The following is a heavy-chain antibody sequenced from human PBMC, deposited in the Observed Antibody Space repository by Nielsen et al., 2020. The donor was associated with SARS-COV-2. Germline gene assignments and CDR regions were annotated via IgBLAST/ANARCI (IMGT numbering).Heavy chain of an antibody. CDR2: ISYDGSNK. D-gene: IGHD3-16*01. CDR3: AKVTFGGVIYFDY. CDR1: GFTFSSYG. Sequence: GGSLRLSCAASGFTFSSYGMHWVRQAPGKGLEWVAVISYDGSNKYYADSVKGRFTISRDNSKNTLYLQMNSLRAEDTAVYYCAKVTFGGVIYFDYWGQGTLVTVSS. J-gene: IGHJ4*02. V-gene: IGHV3-30*18.